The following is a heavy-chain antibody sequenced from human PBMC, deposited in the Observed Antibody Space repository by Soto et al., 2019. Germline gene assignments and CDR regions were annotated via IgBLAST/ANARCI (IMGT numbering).Heavy chain of an antibody. CDR3: AAATTWNFHFPY. V-gene: IGHV3-33*03. J-gene: IGHJ4*02. CDR1: GFTISTHG. D-gene: IGHD1-7*01. CDR2: IWYDGSNK. Sequence: QAQLVESGGGVVQPGTSLRLSCAASGFTISTHGMHWVRQAPGKGLEWLANIWYDGSNKFYAESVKGRFSISKDNSKNTLYLPMSSLRAEYTAVYYCAAATTWNFHFPYWGQGTQVTVSS.